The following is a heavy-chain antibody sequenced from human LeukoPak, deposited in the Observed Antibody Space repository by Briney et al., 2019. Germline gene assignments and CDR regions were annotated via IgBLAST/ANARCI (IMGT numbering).Heavy chain of an antibody. J-gene: IGHJ4*02. V-gene: IGHV3-7*03. Sequence: GGSLRVSCAASGFTFSSYWMSWVRQAPGKGLEWVANIKEDGSEKYYVDSVKGRFTISRDNAKHSLDLQMSGLRAEDTAVYYCGRGTSWADYWGQGTLVIVSS. CDR2: IKEDGSEK. D-gene: IGHD6-13*01. CDR1: GFTFSSYW. CDR3: GRGTSWADY.